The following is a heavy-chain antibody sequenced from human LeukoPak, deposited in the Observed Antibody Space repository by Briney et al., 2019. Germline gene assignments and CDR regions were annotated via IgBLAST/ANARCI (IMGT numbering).Heavy chain of an antibody. J-gene: IGHJ6*03. CDR2: ISGSGGST. CDR1: GFTFSSYA. Sequence: GGSLRLSCAASGFTFSSYAMSWVRQAPGKGLEWVSAISGSGGSTYYADSVKGRFNVSRDNSKNTLYLQMNSLRAEDTAVYYCARHFTIFGVVSYYYMDVWGKGTTVTVSS. V-gene: IGHV3-23*01. D-gene: IGHD3-3*01. CDR3: ARHFTIFGVVSYYYMDV.